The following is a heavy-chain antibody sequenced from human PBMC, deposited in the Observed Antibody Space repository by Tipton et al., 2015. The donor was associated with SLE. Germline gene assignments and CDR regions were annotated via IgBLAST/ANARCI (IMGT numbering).Heavy chain of an antibody. J-gene: IGHJ4*02. CDR2: IRYDESNK. D-gene: IGHD6-6*01. CDR3: ARDLDSSLGY. V-gene: IGHV3-30*02. CDR1: GFTFSSYG. Sequence: SLRLSCAASGFTFSSYGMHWVRRAPGKGLEWLAFIRYDESNKHYADSVKGRFTISRDNAKNSLYLQMNSLRAEDTAVYYCARDLDSSLGYWGQGTLVTVSS.